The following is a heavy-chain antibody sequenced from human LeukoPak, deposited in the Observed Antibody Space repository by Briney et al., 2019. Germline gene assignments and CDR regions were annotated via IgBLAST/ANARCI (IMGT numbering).Heavy chain of an antibody. J-gene: IGHJ5*02. CDR3: AREGSRLGELSYNWFDP. D-gene: IGHD3-16*02. CDR1: GFTFSSYS. V-gene: IGHV3-21*01. Sequence: RPGGSLRLSCAASGFTFSSYSKKLVRQAPGEGLEWVSSICSSSSYIYYADSVKGRFTISRDNAKNSLYLQMNSLRAEDTAVYYCAREGSRLGELSYNWFDPWGQGTLVTVSS. CDR2: ICSSSSYI.